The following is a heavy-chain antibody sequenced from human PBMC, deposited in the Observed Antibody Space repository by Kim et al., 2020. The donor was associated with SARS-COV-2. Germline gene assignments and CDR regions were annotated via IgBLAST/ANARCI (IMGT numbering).Heavy chain of an antibody. V-gene: IGHV3-9*01. CDR1: GFTFDDYA. CDR3: AKDIVPSYSYGRTQAYYYYYGMDV. J-gene: IGHJ6*02. CDR2: ISWNSGSI. Sequence: GGSLRLSCAASGFTFDDYAMHWVRQAPGKGLEWVSGISWNSGSIGYADSVKGRFTISRDNAKNSLYLQMNSLRAEDTALYYCAKDIVPSYSYGRTQAYYYYYGMDVWGQGTTVTVSS. D-gene: IGHD5-18*01.